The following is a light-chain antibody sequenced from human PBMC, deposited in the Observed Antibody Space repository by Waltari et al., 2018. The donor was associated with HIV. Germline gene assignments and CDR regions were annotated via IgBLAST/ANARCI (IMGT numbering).Light chain of an antibody. CDR2: CNS. V-gene: IGLV1-40*01. CDR3: QSYDSSLSIV. Sequence: QSLLTQPPSVSGAPGQRVTISCTGSSSNMGAGYHVHWYQQLPGTAPKLLIYCNSKRPSGVPDRFSGSKSATSASLAITGLQAEDEAYYYCQSYDSSLSIVFGTGTKVTVL. J-gene: IGLJ1*01. CDR1: SSNMGAGYH.